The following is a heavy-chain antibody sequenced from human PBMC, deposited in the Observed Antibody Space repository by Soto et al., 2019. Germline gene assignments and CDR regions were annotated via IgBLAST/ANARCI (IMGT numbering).Heavy chain of an antibody. J-gene: IGHJ2*01. D-gene: IGHD4-17*01. CDR1: GGSISSSSYY. Sequence: QLQLQESGPGLVKPSETLSLTCTVSGGSISSSSYYWGWIRQPPGKGLEWIGSIYYSGSTYYNPSLKSRVTISVDTSKNQFSLKLSSVTAADTAVYYCARPLYGDYSPWYFDLWGRGTLVTVSS. CDR3: ARPLYGDYSPWYFDL. V-gene: IGHV4-39*01. CDR2: IYYSGST.